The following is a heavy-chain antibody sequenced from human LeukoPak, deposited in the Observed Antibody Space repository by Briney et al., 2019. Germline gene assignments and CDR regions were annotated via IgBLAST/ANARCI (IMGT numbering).Heavy chain of an antibody. D-gene: IGHD2-21*02. V-gene: IGHV1-18*01. CDR2: VSAYNGYT. CDR3: ARGPRGVTSDY. Sequence: ASVKVSCKASGYTFTSFGISWVRQAPGQGLEWMGWVSAYNGYTNYAQNLQGRVTMTTDTSTSTAYMELRSLRSDDTAVYYCARGPRGVTSDYWGQGTLVTVSS. CDR1: GYTFTSFG. J-gene: IGHJ4*02.